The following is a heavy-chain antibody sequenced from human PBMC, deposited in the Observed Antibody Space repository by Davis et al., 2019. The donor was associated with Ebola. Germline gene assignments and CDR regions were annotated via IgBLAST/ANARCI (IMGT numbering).Heavy chain of an antibody. D-gene: IGHD3-10*01. V-gene: IGHV4-34*01. CDR2: INHSGST. Sequence: MLSETLSLTCAVYGGSFSGYYWSWIRQPPGKGLEWIGEINHSGSTNYNPSLKSRVTISVDTSKNQFSLKLSSVTAADTAVYYCARGLVFFPIYGSGSYYFDYWGQGTLVTVSS. J-gene: IGHJ4*02. CDR3: ARGLVFFPIYGSGSYYFDY. CDR1: GGSFSGYY.